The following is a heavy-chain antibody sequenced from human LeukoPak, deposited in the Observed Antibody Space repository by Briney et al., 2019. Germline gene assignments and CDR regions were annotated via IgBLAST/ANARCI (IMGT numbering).Heavy chain of an antibody. J-gene: IGHJ4*02. D-gene: IGHD6-13*01. V-gene: IGHV4-39*01. CDR3: ARHDRIIASPLV. Sequence: SETVSLTCIVSGGSISSSSHNWGWIRQPPGKGLEWTGSIYYSGTTYYNPSLKSRLTISVDTSKNQFSLKLSSVTAVDTAVYYCARHDRIIASPLVWGQGILVTVSS. CDR2: IYYSGTT. CDR1: GGSISSSSHN.